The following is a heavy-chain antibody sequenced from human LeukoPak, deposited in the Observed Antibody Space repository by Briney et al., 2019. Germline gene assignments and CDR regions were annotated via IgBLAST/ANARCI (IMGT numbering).Heavy chain of an antibody. J-gene: IGHJ3*01. CDR1: GYTFTSYD. CDR3: ARDKAGAKPDAFDV. V-gene: IGHV1-8*01. D-gene: IGHD1-26*01. CDR2: MNPNSGNT. Sequence: ASVKVSCRASGYTFTSYDINWVRQATGQGLEWRGWMNPNSGNTGYAQKFQRRVTMTRHTSISTAYLELSSLRSEDTAVYYCARDKAGAKPDAFDVWGQGTMVTVSS.